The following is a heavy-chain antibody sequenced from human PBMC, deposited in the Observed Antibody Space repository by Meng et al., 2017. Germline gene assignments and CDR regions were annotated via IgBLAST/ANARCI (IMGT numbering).Heavy chain of an antibody. CDR3: ARVGSFLRDY. Sequence: HVQLRQWGAGLLKSSETLSLTCAVYGGSFSGYYWSWIRQPPGKGLEWIGEINHSGSTNYNPSLKSRVTISVDTSKNQFSLKLSSVTAADTAVYYCARVGSFLRDYWGQGTLVTVSS. V-gene: IGHV4-34*01. CDR1: GGSFSGYY. CDR2: INHSGST. J-gene: IGHJ4*02. D-gene: IGHD2/OR15-2a*01.